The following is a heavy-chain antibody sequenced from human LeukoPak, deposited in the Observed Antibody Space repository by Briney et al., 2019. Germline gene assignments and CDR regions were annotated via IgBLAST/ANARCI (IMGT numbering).Heavy chain of an antibody. V-gene: IGHV4-59*08. Sequence: WKTLFLTCTVDGGSISSYYRSWIRQHPGKGLEWIGYIYYSGSTNYNPSLKSRVTISVDTSKNQFSLKLSSVTAADTAVYYCARAVAELRAFDIWGQGTMVTVSS. J-gene: IGHJ3*02. CDR2: IYYSGST. D-gene: IGHD1-26*01. CDR1: GGSISSYY. CDR3: ARAVAELRAFDI.